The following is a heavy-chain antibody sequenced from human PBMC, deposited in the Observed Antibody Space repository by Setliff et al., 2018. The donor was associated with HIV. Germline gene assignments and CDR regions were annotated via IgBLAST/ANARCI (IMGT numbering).Heavy chain of an antibody. Sequence: GGSLRLSCAASGFTFSSYSMNWVRQAPGKGLEWVSSISSSSSCIYYADSVKGRFTISRDNAKNSLYLQMNSLRAEDTAVYYCLVAVEEDVWGKGTTVTVSS. CDR1: GFTFSSYS. V-gene: IGHV3-21*01. CDR3: LVAVEEDV. D-gene: IGHD5-12*01. J-gene: IGHJ6*04. CDR2: ISSSSSCI.